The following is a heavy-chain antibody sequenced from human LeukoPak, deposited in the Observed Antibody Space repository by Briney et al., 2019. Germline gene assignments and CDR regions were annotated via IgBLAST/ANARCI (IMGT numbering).Heavy chain of an antibody. Sequence: ASVKVSCKASGYTFTSYGISWVRQAPGQGLEWMGWISAYNGNTNYAQKLQGRVTMTTDTSTSTAYMELRSLRSDDTAVYYCARVKDYYDSSGYSPPYYYYYMDVWGKGTTVTVSS. D-gene: IGHD3-22*01. J-gene: IGHJ6*03. CDR3: ARVKDYYDSSGYSPPYYYYYMDV. CDR1: GYTFTSYG. CDR2: ISAYNGNT. V-gene: IGHV1-18*01.